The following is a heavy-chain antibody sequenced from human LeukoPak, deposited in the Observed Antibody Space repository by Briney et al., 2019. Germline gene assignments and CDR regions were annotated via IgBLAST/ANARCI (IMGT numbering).Heavy chain of an antibody. J-gene: IGHJ4*02. D-gene: IGHD6-19*01. CDR2: IYYSGST. Sequence: SETLSLTCTVSGGSISSYYWSWIRQPPGKGLEWIGYIYYSGSTNYNPSLKSRVTISVDTSKNQFSLKLSSVTAADTAVYYCARESIPVAGTYDYWGQGTLVTVSS. CDR1: GGSISSYY. CDR3: ARESIPVAGTYDY. V-gene: IGHV4-59*01.